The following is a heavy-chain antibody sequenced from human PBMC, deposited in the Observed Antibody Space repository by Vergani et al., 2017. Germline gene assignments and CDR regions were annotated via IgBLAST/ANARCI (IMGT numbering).Heavy chain of an antibody. CDR2: IYPGDSDT. CDR3: ASTGLGGTAMVSLDAFDI. Sequence: EVQLVQSGAEVKKPGESLKISCKGSGYSFTSYWIGWVRQMPGKGLEWMGIIYPGDSDTRYSPSFQGQVTISADKSISTAYLQWSSLKASDTAMYYCASTGLGGTAMVSLDAFDIWGQGTMVTVSS. D-gene: IGHD5-18*01. J-gene: IGHJ3*02. V-gene: IGHV5-51*01. CDR1: GYSFTSYW.